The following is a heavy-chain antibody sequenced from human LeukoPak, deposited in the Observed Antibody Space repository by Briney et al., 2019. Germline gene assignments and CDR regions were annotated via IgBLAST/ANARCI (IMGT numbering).Heavy chain of an antibody. CDR3: ARHIGSYYVDY. CDR1: GYSISSGYY. CDR2: IYHNGIA. Sequence: SETLSLTCAVSGYSISSGYYWGWIRQPPGKGLEWIANIYHNGIAYYNPSLKSRVTISVNTPKNQVSLKLNSVSAADTAVYYCARHIGSYYVDYWGQGTLVTVSS. J-gene: IGHJ4*02. D-gene: IGHD1-26*01. V-gene: IGHV4-38-2*01.